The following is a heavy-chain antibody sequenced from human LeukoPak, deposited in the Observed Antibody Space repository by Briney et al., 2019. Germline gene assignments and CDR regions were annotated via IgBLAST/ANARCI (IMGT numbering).Heavy chain of an antibody. CDR1: GYTFTGYY. CDR3: ARESQVFWPKETNWFDP. D-gene: IGHD3-3*01. J-gene: IGHJ5*02. CDR2: INPNSGGT. V-gene: IGHV1-2*06. Sequence: GASVKVSCKASGYTFTGYYMHWVRQAPGQGLEWMGRINPNSGGTNYAQKFQGRVTMMRDTSSSTAYMELSRLKSDDTAIYYCARESQVFWPKETNWFDPWGHGTLVTVAS.